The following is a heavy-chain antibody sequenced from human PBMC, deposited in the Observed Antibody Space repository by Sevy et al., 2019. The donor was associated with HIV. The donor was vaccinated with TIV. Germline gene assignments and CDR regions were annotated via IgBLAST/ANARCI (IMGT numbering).Heavy chain of an antibody. D-gene: IGHD3-10*01. CDR3: VKDRRNYYGSGSLMNY. V-gene: IGHV3-64D*06. J-gene: IGHJ4*02. CDR2: ISSNGGST. Sequence: GESLKISCSASGFTFSSYAMHWVRQAPGKGLEYVSAISSNGGSTYYADSVKGRFTISRDNSKNTLYLQMSSLRAEDTAVYYCVKDRRNYYGSGSLMNYWGQGTLVTVSS. CDR1: GFTFSSYA.